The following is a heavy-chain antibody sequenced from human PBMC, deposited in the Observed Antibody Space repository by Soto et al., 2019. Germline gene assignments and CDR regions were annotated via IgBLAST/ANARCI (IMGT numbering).Heavy chain of an antibody. J-gene: IGHJ1*01. CDR1: GFTFDEYA. V-gene: IGHV3-9*01. CDR3: VKDESINWYSGHFRH. Sequence: EVQLVESGGGLVQPGRSLRLSCAASGFTFDEYAMHWVRQVPGKGLEWVSGINWNSGSIGYADSVKGRFAISRDNAKNSLHLQMNSLRAEDTAFYYCVKDESINWYSGHFRHWGQGTLVTVSS. CDR2: INWNSGSI. D-gene: IGHD6-13*01.